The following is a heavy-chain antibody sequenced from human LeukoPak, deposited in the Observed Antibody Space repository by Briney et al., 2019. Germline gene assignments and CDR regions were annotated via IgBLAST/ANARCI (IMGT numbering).Heavy chain of an antibody. D-gene: IGHD3-22*01. CDR2: IYPGGSDT. Sequence: GESLKISCKGSGYSFTYYWIGWVRQMPGKGLEWMGIIYPGGSDTRYSPSFQGQVTISADKSINTAYLQWSSLKASDTAIYYCARLPPNEYYYDSSGFFDYWGQGTLVSVSS. J-gene: IGHJ4*02. V-gene: IGHV5-51*01. CDR1: GYSFTYYW. CDR3: ARLPPNEYYYDSSGFFDY.